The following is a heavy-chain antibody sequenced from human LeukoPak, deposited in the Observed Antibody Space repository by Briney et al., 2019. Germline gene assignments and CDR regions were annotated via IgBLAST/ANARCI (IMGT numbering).Heavy chain of an antibody. CDR2: IYYSGST. Sequence: SETLSLTCTVSGGSISSYYWSWIRQPPGKGLEWIGYIYYSGSTNYNPSLKSRVTISVDTSKNQFSLKLSSVTAADTAVYYCARLHYGDYGSYYFDYWGQGTLVTVSS. CDR1: GGSISSYY. CDR3: ARLHYGDYGSYYFDY. D-gene: IGHD4-17*01. J-gene: IGHJ4*02. V-gene: IGHV4-59*12.